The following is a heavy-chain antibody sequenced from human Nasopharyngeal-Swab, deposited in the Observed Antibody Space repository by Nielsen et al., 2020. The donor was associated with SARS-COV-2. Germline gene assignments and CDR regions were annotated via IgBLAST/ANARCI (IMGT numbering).Heavy chain of an antibody. Sequence: SLKISCAASGFTFDDYAMHWVRQAPGKGLEWVSGISWNSGSIGYADSVKGRFTISRDNAKNSLYLQMNSLRAEDTAVYYCARESACGGDCYWYFDLWGRGTLVTVSS. CDR3: ARESACGGDCYWYFDL. V-gene: IGHV3-9*01. CDR2: ISWNSGSI. D-gene: IGHD2-21*02. CDR1: GFTFDDYA. J-gene: IGHJ2*01.